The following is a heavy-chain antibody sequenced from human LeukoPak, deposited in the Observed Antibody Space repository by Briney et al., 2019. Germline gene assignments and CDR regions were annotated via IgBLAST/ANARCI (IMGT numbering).Heavy chain of an antibody. V-gene: IGHV4-39*07. CDR3: ASRVATDYDSNWFDP. J-gene: IGHJ5*02. CDR1: GGSISSSSYY. Sequence: SETLSLTCTVSGGSISSSSYYWSWIRQPPGKGLEWIGEINLSGSTNYNPSLKSRVTISVDTSKNQFSLKLSSVTAADTAVYYCASRVATDYDSNWFDPWGQGTLVTVSS. D-gene: IGHD3-22*01. CDR2: INLSGST.